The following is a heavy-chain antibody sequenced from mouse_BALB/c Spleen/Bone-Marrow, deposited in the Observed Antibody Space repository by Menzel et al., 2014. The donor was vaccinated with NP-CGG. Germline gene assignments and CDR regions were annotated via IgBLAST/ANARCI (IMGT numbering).Heavy chain of an antibody. CDR2: INPSNGGT. CDR3: TRDHYYYGSSYWYFDV. Sequence: AHLVESGAELVKPGASVKLSCKASGYTFTSYYMYWVKQRPGQGLEWIGGINPSNGGTNFNEKFKSKATLTVDKSSSTAYMQLSSLTSEDSAVYYCTRDHYYYGSSYWYFDVWGAGTTVTVSS. J-gene: IGHJ1*01. D-gene: IGHD1-1*01. V-gene: IGHV1S81*02. CDR1: GYTFTSYY.